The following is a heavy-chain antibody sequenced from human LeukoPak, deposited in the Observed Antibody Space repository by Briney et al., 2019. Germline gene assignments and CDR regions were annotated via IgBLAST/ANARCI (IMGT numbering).Heavy chain of an antibody. Sequence: ASVKVSCKASGYTFTSYGISWVRQAPGQGLEWMGWISAYNGNTNYAQKLQGRVTMTTDTSTSTAYMELRSLRSDDTAVYYCARVGVWPTKYDSSGYYYFDYWGQGTLVTVSS. CDR3: ARVGVWPTKYDSSGYYYFDY. V-gene: IGHV1-18*01. CDR2: ISAYNGNT. CDR1: GYTFTSYG. J-gene: IGHJ4*02. D-gene: IGHD3-22*01.